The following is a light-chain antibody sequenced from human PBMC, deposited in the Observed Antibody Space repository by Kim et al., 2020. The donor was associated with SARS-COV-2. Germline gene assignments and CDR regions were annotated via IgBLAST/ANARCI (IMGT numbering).Light chain of an antibody. Sequence: SPGERPTLSCRASQSVSSYLAWYQQKPGQAPRLLIYDASNRATGIPARFSGSGSGTDFTLTISSLEPEDFAVYYCQQRSNWPGGTFGQGTKVDIK. CDR3: QQRSNWPGGT. V-gene: IGKV3-11*01. J-gene: IGKJ1*01. CDR1: QSVSSY. CDR2: DAS.